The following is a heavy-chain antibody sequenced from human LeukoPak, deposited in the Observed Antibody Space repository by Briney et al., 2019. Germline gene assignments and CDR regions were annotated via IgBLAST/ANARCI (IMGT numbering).Heavy chain of an antibody. CDR1: GFTFNSYV. V-gene: IGHV3-30-3*01. J-gene: IGHJ6*02. CDR2: ISFDGNNK. Sequence: GGSLRLSCAASGFTFNSYVMHWVRQAPGKGLEWVAVISFDGNNKYHVDSVKGRFTISRDNSKNTLYLQMNSLRTEDTAVYYCAREVIYGDYLNGMDVWGQGTTVTVSS. CDR3: AREVIYGDYLNGMDV. D-gene: IGHD4-17*01.